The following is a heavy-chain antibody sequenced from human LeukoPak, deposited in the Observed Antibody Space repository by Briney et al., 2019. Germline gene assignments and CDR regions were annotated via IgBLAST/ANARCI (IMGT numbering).Heavy chain of an antibody. CDR2: IYYSGTT. CDR3: ARDTPPDYYDRGGPLDY. V-gene: IGHV4-31*03. CDR1: GGSISSGGYY. Sequence: TLSLTCTVSGGSISSGGYYWSWIRQHPGKGLEWVGHIYYSGTTYYNPSLKSRVTISVDTSKNQFSLKLSSVSAADTAVYHCARDTPPDYYDRGGPLDYWGQGTLVTVSS. D-gene: IGHD3-22*01. J-gene: IGHJ4*02.